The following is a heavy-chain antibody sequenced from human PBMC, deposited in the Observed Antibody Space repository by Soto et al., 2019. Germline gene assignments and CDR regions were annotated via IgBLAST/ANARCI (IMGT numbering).Heavy chain of an antibody. Sequence: PSETLSLTCTVSGGSIDSNYWSWVRQSPGKGLERIGYIYYRWTTSYNPSLKSRVTISLDTSKIQFSLKLSSVTAADTAVYFCANSIVATTNHAFAIWGQGTLVTVSS. CDR1: GGSIDSNY. D-gene: IGHD1-26*01. CDR2: IYYRWTT. J-gene: IGHJ3*02. V-gene: IGHV4-59*01. CDR3: ANSIVATTNHAFAI.